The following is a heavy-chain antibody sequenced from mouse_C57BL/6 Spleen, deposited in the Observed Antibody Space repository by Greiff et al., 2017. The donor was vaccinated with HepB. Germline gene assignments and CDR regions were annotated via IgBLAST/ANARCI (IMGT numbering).Heavy chain of an antibody. CDR2: INYDGSST. CDR1: GFTFSDYY. CDR3: ARDAGYYYGSSYYYFDY. D-gene: IGHD1-1*01. V-gene: IGHV5-16*01. J-gene: IGHJ2*01. Sequence: EVKLMESEGGLVQPGSSMKLSCTASGFTFSDYYMAWVRQVPEKGLEWVANINYDGSSTYYLDSLKSRFIISRDNAKNILYLQMSSLKSEDTATYYCARDAGYYYGSSYYYFDYWGQGTTLTVSS.